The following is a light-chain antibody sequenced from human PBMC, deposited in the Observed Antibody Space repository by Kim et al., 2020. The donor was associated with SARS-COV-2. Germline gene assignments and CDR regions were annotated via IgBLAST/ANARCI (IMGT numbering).Light chain of an antibody. Sequence: EVVLTQSPGTLSLSPGERATFSCRASQSVSSTYLAWYQQKPGQAPRLLIYGTSSRATGIPDRFSGSGSGTDFTLTISRLEPEDFAVYYCQLYGSSPITFGQGTRLEIK. CDR1: QSVSSTY. CDR2: GTS. V-gene: IGKV3-20*01. CDR3: QLYGSSPIT. J-gene: IGKJ5*01.